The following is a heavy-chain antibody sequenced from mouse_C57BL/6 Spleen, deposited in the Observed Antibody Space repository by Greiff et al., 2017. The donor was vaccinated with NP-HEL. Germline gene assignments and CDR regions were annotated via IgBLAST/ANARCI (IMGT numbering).Heavy chain of an antibody. Sequence: QVHVKQSGAELAKPGASVKLSCKASGYTFTSYWMHWVKQRPGQGLEWIGYINPSSGYTKYNQKFKDKATLTADKSSSTAYMQLSSLTYEDSAVYYCARSYYGNSYYYAMDYWGQGTSVTVSS. CDR3: ARSYYGNSYYYAMDY. V-gene: IGHV1-7*01. D-gene: IGHD2-10*01. CDR2: INPSSGYT. J-gene: IGHJ4*01. CDR1: GYTFTSYW.